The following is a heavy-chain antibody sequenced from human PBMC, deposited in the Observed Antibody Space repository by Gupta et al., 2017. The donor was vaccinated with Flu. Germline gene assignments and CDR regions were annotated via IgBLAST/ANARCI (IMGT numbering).Heavy chain of an antibody. V-gene: IGHV7-4-1*02. Sequence: QVQLVQSGSELKKPGASVKVSCKASVYTFTNYAIHWVRQAPGQGLQWMGWINTNTGNPTYAQGFTGRFVFSLDTSVSTAYLQISSLKAEDTAVYYCAREGDFWSGYYFDYWGQGSLVTVSS. D-gene: IGHD3-3*01. CDR3: AREGDFWSGYYFDY. J-gene: IGHJ4*02. CDR1: VYTFTNYA. CDR2: INTNTGNP.